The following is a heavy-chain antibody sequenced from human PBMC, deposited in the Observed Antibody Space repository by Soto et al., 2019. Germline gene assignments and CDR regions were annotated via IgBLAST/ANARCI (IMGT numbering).Heavy chain of an antibody. D-gene: IGHD1-26*01. V-gene: IGHV3-30-3*01. J-gene: IGHJ1*01. CDR3: AKVEPQRIVGATLYFQH. CDR1: GFTFNNYA. CDR2: ISYDGST. Sequence: GGSLRLSCAASGFTFNNYAMHWVRQAPGKGLECVALISYDGSTYYADSVKGRFTISRDNSKNTLYLQMNSPRAEDTAVYYCAKVEPQRIVGATLYFQHWGQGTLVTVSS.